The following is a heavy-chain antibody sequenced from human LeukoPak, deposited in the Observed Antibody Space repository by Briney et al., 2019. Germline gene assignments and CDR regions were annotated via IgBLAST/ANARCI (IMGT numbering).Heavy chain of an antibody. CDR3: ARDERLKWELLGRDSYGTDV. Sequence: GGSLRLSCAASGFTLSRHGMHWVRQAPGKGLEWVAVIWYDGSNKHFADSVKGRFTISRDNARNTLYLQMNSLRVEDTAVYYCARDERLKWELLGRDSYGTDVWGQGTTVTVSS. J-gene: IGHJ6*02. V-gene: IGHV3-33*01. CDR1: GFTLSRHG. D-gene: IGHD1-26*01. CDR2: IWYDGSNK.